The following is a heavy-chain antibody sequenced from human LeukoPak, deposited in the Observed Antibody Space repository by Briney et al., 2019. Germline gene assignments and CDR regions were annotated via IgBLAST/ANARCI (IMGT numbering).Heavy chain of an antibody. CDR3: ARDQGGTTVTDWYFDL. V-gene: IGHV4-31*03. CDR1: GGSISSGGYY. D-gene: IGHD4-17*01. CDR2: IYYSGST. J-gene: IGHJ2*01. Sequence: SQTLSLTCTVSGGSISSGGYYWSWLRQHPGKGLEWIGYIYYSGSTYYNPSLKSRVTISVDTSKNQFSLKLSSVTAADTAVYYCARDQGGTTVTDWYFDLWGRGTLVTVSS.